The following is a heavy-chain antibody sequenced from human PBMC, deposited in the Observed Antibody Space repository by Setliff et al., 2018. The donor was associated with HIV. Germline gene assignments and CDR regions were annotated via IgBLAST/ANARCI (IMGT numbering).Heavy chain of an antibody. CDR2: IAQDGSDK. D-gene: IGHD3-22*01. CDR3: ASSRPPDDSSGYLDH. V-gene: IGHV3-7*03. CDR1: GFTFSTFW. J-gene: IGHJ4*01. Sequence: PGGSLRLSCTASGFTFSTFWMPWIRRAPGKGLEFLANIAQDGSDKFYVDSVKGRFAISRDNAKNSLNLEMNSLRAEDTAIYYCASSRPPDDSSGYLDHWGQGTLVTVSS.